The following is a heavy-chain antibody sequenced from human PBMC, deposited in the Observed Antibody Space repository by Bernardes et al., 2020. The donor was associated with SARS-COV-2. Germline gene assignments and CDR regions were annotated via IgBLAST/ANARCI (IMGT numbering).Heavy chain of an antibody. J-gene: IGHJ5*02. CDR1: EFTFSSSW. CDR2: IDPAGTYT. V-gene: IGHV3-74*01. CDR3: ARDSTPGYYDFWSGYNEKTGNWFDP. D-gene: IGHD3-3*01. Sequence: GGSLSLSCAASEFTFSSSWMHWVRQAPGKGLDWVAHIDPAGTYTNYAGSVQGRFTISRDNARDTLFLQMNSLRDEDTAVYFCARDSTPGYYDFWSGYNEKTGNWFDPWGQGTLVTVSS.